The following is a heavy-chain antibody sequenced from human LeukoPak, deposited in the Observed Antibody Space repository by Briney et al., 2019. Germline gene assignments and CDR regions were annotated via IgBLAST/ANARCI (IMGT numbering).Heavy chain of an antibody. D-gene: IGHD7-27*01. Sequence: GESLQFSCQGSGSRFPGYWIAWVRKLPGKGLEGLEIFYPGDSDTTYTPSFQGQVTISADKSLSTAYLQWSSLQASDTAMYYCARGLTGDGRHFDYWGQGTLVIVSS. V-gene: IGHV5-51*01. J-gene: IGHJ4*02. CDR1: GSRFPGYW. CDR2: FYPGDSDT. CDR3: ARGLTGDGRHFDY.